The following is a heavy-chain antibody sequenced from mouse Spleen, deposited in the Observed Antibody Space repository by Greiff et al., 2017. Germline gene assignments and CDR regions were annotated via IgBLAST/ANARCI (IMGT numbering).Heavy chain of an antibody. CDR2: INPYNGDT. J-gene: IGHJ3*01. CDR3: AIRGYGTGGFAY. D-gene: IGHD2-10*02. CDR1: GYSFTGYF. Sequence: EVQLQQSGPELVKPGDSVKISCKASGYSFTGYFMNWVMQSHGKSLEWIGRINPYNGDTFYNQKFKGKATLTVDKSSSTAHMELRSLTSEDSAVYYCAIRGYGTGGFAYWGQGTLVTVSA. V-gene: IGHV1-20*01.